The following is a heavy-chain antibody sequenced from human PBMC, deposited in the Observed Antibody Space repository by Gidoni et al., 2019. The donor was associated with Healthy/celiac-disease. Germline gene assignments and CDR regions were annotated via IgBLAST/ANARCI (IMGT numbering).Heavy chain of an antibody. J-gene: IGHJ4*02. Sequence: EVQLVESGGGLVQPGRSMRPSCADSGFTLDAYAMPRGRQAPGKGLEWVSSISWNSGSIGNADSVKGRFTISRDNAKISLYLQMNSLRAEDTALYYCAKGRGVGYFDYWGQGTLVTVSS. CDR2: ISWNSGSI. CDR3: AKGRGVGYFDY. V-gene: IGHV3-9*01. D-gene: IGHD1-26*01. CDR1: GFTLDAYA.